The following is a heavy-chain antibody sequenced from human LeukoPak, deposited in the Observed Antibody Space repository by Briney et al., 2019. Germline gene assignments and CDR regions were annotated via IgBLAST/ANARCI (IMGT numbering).Heavy chain of an antibody. D-gene: IGHD2-21*01. CDR2: IYYSGST. Sequence: SETPSFTCTVSGGSISSSSYYWGWIRQPPGKGLEWIGSIYYSGSTYYNPSLKSRVTISVDTSKNQFSLKLSSVTAADTAVYYCARDRGIEEGFDYWGQGTLVTVSS. V-gene: IGHV4-39*07. CDR1: GGSISSSSYY. CDR3: ARDRGIEEGFDY. J-gene: IGHJ4*02.